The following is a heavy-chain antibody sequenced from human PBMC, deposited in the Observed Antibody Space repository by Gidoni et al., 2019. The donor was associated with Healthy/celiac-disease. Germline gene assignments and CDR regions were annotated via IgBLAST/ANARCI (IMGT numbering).Heavy chain of an antibody. Sequence: EVQLLESGGGLVKPGGSLTLSCAASRFTFSSYSMNWVRQAPGKGLEWVSSISSSSSYIYYADSVKGRFTISRDNAKNSLYLQMNSLRAEDTAVYYCARKEGGRDGYLMNYWGQGTLVTVSS. CDR3: ARKEGGRDGYLMNY. D-gene: IGHD5-12*01. CDR2: ISSSSSYI. CDR1: RFTFSSYS. V-gene: IGHV3-21*02. J-gene: IGHJ4*02.